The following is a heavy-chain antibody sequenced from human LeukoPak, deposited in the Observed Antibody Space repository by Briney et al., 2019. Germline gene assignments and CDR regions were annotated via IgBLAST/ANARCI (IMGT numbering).Heavy chain of an antibody. CDR2: VYMGGTT. Sequence: GGSLRLSCAASGFTVSTNYINWVRQAPGKGLEWVSVVYMGGTTYYADSVKGRFTISRDSTKNTIYLQMNNLRAEDTAVYYCARGLLRDGYTYTYSFDYWCQGALVTVSS. J-gene: IGHJ4*02. V-gene: IGHV3-66*01. CDR1: GFTVSTNY. D-gene: IGHD5-18*01. CDR3: ARGLLRDGYTYTYSFDY.